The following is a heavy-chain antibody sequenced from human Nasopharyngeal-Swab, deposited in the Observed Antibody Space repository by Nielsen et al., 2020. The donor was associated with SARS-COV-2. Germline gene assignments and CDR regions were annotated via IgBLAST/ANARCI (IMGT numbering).Heavy chain of an antibody. Sequence: ASVKVSCKASGYTSTSYGISWVRQAPGQGLEWMGWISAYNGNTNYAQKLQGRVTMTTDTSTSTAYMELRSLRSDDTAVYYCARRSSRDYYDGSGYEDYWGQGTLVTVSS. CDR2: ISAYNGNT. CDR1: GYTSTSYG. D-gene: IGHD3-22*01. V-gene: IGHV1-18*01. J-gene: IGHJ4*02. CDR3: ARRSSRDYYDGSGYEDY.